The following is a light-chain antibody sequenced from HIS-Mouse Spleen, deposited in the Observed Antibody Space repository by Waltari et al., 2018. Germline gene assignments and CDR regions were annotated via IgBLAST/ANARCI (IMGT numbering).Light chain of an antibody. J-gene: IGLJ3*02. Sequence: QSALTQPASVSGSPGQSITIPCTGTSSDVGSYNLVSWYQQHPAKAPKPMIYEGSKRPSGVSNRFSGSKSGNTASLTISGLQAEDEADYYCCSYAGSSTWVFGGGTKLTVL. CDR2: EGS. V-gene: IGLV2-23*01. CDR1: SSDVGSYNL. CDR3: CSYAGSSTWV.